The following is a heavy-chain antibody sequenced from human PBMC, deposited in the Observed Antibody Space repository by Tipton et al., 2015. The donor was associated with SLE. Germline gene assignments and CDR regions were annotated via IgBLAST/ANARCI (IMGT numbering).Heavy chain of an antibody. CDR1: GGSISSYY. CDR2: IYTNENT. D-gene: IGHD6-25*01. J-gene: IGHJ4*02. Sequence: TLSLTCTVSGGSISSYYWSWIRQPAGGGLEWIGRIYTNENTNYNPSLKSRVTMSVDTSKNHFSLKLISVTAADTAVYYCARGRSSGNFDYWGQGTLVTVSS. V-gene: IGHV4-4*07. CDR3: ARGRSSGNFDY.